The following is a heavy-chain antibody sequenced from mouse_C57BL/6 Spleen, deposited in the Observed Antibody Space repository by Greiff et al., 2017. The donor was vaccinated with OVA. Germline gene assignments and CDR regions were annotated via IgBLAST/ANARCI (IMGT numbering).Heavy chain of an antibody. D-gene: IGHD4-1*01. J-gene: IGHJ2*01. Sequence: VKLQQPGAELVMPGASVKLSCKASGYTFTSYWMHWVKQRPGQGLEWIGEIDPSDSYTNYNQKFKGKSTLTVDKSSSTAYMQLSSLTSEDSAVYYCARWGNWDYFDYWGQGTTLTVSS. CDR1: GYTFTSYW. CDR3: ARWGNWDYFDY. CDR2: IDPSDSYT. V-gene: IGHV1-69*01.